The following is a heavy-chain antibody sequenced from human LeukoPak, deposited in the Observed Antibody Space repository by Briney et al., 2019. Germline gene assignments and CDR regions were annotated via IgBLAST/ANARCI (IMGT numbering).Heavy chain of an antibody. Sequence: GGSLRLSCAASGFTFSSYSMNWVRQAPGKGLEWVANIKQDGSEKRYVDPVKGRFTISRDNAKNSLYLQMNSLRAEDTGVYYCVRAPATNEWRCMDYWGQGTLVTVSS. CDR1: GFTFSSYS. V-gene: IGHV3-7*01. J-gene: IGHJ4*02. CDR2: IKQDGSEK. D-gene: IGHD2-8*02. CDR3: VRAPATNEWRCMDY.